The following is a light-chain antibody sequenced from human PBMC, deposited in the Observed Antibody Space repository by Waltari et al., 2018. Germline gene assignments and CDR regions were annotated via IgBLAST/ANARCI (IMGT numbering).Light chain of an antibody. J-gene: IGKJ1*01. CDR2: SAC. CDR3: QHYVNLPVT. CDR1: QSVSRA. Sequence: EIVLTQSPGTLSLSPGERATLSCRASQSVSRALAWYQQKPGQAPRLLIYSACTRATGVPDRFSGSGSGTDFRLTISRLDPEDFAVYYCQHYVNLPVTFGQGTKVEI. V-gene: IGKV3-20*01.